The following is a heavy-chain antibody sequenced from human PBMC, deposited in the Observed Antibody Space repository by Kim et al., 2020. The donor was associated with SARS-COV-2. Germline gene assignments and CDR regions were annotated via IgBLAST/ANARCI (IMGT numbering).Heavy chain of an antibody. CDR3: VRGGWGSRIDF. D-gene: IGHD3-16*01. CDR2: ISGSGDNT. J-gene: IGHJ6*01. Sequence: GGSLRLSCAASGFTFSRFTFSSNAMTWVRQSPRKGLEWVSGISGSGDNTYYADSVKGRFTISRDNSKDTLFLQMIGLRGEDTALQYFVRGGWGSRIDFWG. V-gene: IGHV3-23*01. CDR1: GFTFSRFTFSSNA.